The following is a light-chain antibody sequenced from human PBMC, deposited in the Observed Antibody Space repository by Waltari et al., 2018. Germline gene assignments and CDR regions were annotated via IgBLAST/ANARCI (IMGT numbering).Light chain of an antibody. Sequence: QSALTQPASVSGTPGQPLTIPCTGTSIDVGGYNSVSWYQQHLGTAPKLLIYDVTSRHSGVSNRFSGSKSGKTASLTISGLQAEDEADYYCSSYTSTRTLVFGGGTKLTVL. CDR3: SSYTSTRTLV. CDR1: SIDVGGYNS. J-gene: IGLJ2*01. CDR2: DVT. V-gene: IGLV2-14*03.